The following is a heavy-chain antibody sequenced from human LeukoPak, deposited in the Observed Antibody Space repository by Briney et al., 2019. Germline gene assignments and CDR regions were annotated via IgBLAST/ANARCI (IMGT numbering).Heavy chain of an antibody. CDR3: ARRALYSSSWPGYYFDY. Sequence: SETLSLTCTVSNGSVGSNFWTYMRQPAGQGLEWIGRIHTSGTTNYNPSLKSRVTISVDTSKNQFSLKLSSVTAADTAVYYCARRALYSSSWPGYYFDYWGQGTLVTVSS. V-gene: IGHV4-4*07. CDR2: IHTSGTT. J-gene: IGHJ4*02. CDR1: NGSVGSNF. D-gene: IGHD6-13*01.